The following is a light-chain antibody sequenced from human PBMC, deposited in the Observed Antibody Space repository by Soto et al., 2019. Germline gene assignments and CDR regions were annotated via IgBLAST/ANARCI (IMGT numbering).Light chain of an antibody. Sequence: EIVLTQSPATLSLSPGERATLSCRASQGVISHLAWYQQKPGQAPRLLIYDASNRATGIPARFSGSGSGTDFTLTISSLEPEDFAVYYCQQRSNWPPGTFGGGTKVEIK. CDR2: DAS. CDR1: QGVISH. V-gene: IGKV3-11*01. J-gene: IGKJ4*01. CDR3: QQRSNWPPGT.